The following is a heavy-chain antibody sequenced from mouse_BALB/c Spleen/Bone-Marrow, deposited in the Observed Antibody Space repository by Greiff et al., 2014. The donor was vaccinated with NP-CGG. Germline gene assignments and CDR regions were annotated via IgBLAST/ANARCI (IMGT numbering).Heavy chain of an antibody. V-gene: IGHV2-2*02. CDR1: GFSLSSYG. CDR2: IWSGGST. J-gene: IGHJ2*01. CDR3: ARNHWGYYFDY. D-gene: IGHD4-1*01. Sequence: QVQLQQPGPGLVQPSQSLSITCTVSGFSLSSYGVHWVRQSPGKGLEWLGVIWSGGSTDYNAAFISRLTISKDNSKSQVFFKMTSLQANDTAIYYCARNHWGYYFDYWGQGTTLTVSS.